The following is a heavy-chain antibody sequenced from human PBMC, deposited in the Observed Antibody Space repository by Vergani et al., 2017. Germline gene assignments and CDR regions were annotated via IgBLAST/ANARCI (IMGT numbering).Heavy chain of an antibody. Sequence: EVQLLESGGGLVQPGGSLRLSCAASGFTFSSYAMSWVRQAPGKGLEWVSAISGSGGSTYYADSVKGRFTISRDNSKNTLYLQMNSLRAEDTAVYYCAKDRNMVRGPPLPYYFDYWGQGTLVTVSS. CDR2: ISGSGGST. D-gene: IGHD3-10*01. J-gene: IGHJ4*02. CDR1: GFTFSSYA. V-gene: IGHV3-23*01. CDR3: AKDRNMVRGPPLPYYFDY.